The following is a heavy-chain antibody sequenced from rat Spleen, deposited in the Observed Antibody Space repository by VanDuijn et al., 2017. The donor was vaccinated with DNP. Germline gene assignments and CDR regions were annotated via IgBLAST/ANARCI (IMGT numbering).Heavy chain of an antibody. V-gene: IGHV2-1*01. J-gene: IGHJ1*01. CDR1: GFSLTSNS. CDR3: TRSITGNHYWFFDF. Sequence: QVQLKESGPGLVQPSQTLSLTCTVSGFSLTSNSVHWVRQPPGKGLEWVGAIWSGGSTDYNSALKSRLSISRDTSKSQVFLPITSVDAADTATYYWTRSITGNHYWFFDFWGPGTMVTVSS. CDR2: IWSGGST. D-gene: IGHD5-1*01.